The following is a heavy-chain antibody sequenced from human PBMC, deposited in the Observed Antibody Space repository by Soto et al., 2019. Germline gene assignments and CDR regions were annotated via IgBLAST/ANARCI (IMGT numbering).Heavy chain of an antibody. J-gene: IGHJ6*02. D-gene: IGHD2-2*01. V-gene: IGHV1-69*01. Sequence: QVQLVQSGAEVKKPGSSVKVSCKASGGTFSSYAISWVRQAPGQGLEWMGGIIPISGTANYAQKFQGRVTITADESTSTAYIEMSSLRSEDTAVYYCARSQGSSTSLEIYYYYYYGMDGWGQGTTVTVSS. CDR3: ARSQGSSTSLEIYYYYYYGMDG. CDR2: IIPISGTA. CDR1: GGTFSSYA.